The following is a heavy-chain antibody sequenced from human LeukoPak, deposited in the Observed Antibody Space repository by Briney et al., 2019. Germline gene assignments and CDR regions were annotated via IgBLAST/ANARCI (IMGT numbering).Heavy chain of an antibody. J-gene: IGHJ4*02. V-gene: IGHV3-11*01. CDR1: GFTFSDHY. CDR3: ARDRHGYFDY. Sequence: GGSLRLSCAASGFTFSDHYMIWLRQAPGKGLEAISYVSHNGETKYYADSVKGRLSISRDNAKSSLYLQMNSLRVEDTAVYYCARDRHGYFDYWGQGTLVTVSS. CDR2: VSHNGETK. D-gene: IGHD6-13*01.